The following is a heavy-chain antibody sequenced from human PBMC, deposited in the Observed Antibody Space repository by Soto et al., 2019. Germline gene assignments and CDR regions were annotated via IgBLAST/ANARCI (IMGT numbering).Heavy chain of an antibody. Sequence: QVQLQESGPGLVKPSETLSLTCTVSGVSISTYYWTWIRQPPGKGLEWIGQVFYSGNTNYNPSLQSRVTISVDASRNQFSLRLSSVTAADTAMYYCASRDYNAAFDIWGQGTLVTVSS. CDR2: VFYSGNT. CDR3: ASRDYNAAFDI. V-gene: IGHV4-59*01. J-gene: IGHJ3*02. CDR1: GVSISTYY. D-gene: IGHD4-4*01.